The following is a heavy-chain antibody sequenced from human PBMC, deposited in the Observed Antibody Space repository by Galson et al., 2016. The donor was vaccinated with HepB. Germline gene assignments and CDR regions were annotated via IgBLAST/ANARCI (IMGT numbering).Heavy chain of an antibody. CDR2: IKQDGSEK. V-gene: IGHV3-7*01. J-gene: IGHJ4*02. CDR1: GFTFSSDW. Sequence: SLRLSCAASGFTFSSDWMSWVRQAPGKGLEWVANIKQDGSEKYYVASVKGRFTISRDNAKNSLYLQMNSLRAEDTAVYYCASWWQTPASYFDYWGQGTLVTVSS. CDR3: ASWWQTPASYFDY. D-gene: IGHD2-8*02.